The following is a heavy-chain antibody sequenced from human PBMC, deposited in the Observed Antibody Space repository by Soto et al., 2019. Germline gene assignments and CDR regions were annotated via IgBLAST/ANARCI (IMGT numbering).Heavy chain of an antibody. D-gene: IGHD6-13*01. CDR3: ARYGIAAAGYFDP. CDR2: IYYSGST. CDR1: GGSISSYY. Sequence: SDTLSLTCTVSGGSISSYYWSWIRQPPGKGLEWIGYIYYSGSTNYNPSLKSRVTISVDTSKNQFSLKLSSVTAADTAVYYCARYGIAAAGYFDPWGQGTMVTVS. V-gene: IGHV4-59*01. J-gene: IGHJ5*02.